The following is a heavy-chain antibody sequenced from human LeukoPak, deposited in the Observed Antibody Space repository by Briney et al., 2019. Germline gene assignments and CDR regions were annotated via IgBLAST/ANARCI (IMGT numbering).Heavy chain of an antibody. D-gene: IGHD5-24*01. J-gene: IGHJ4*02. CDR2: IHSSGSTT. Sequence: SETLSLTCTVSGGSISSSNNYWGWVRQPPGKGLEWIGTIHSSGSTTYYGPSLKSRPTISVDTSKNQFSLKLSSVTAADTAVYYCARHEEEDGYNAKTIDYWGQGTLVTVSS. CDR3: ARHEEEDGYNAKTIDY. CDR1: GGSISSSNNY. V-gene: IGHV4-39*01.